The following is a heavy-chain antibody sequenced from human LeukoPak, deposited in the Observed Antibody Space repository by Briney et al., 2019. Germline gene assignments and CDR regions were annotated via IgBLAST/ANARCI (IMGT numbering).Heavy chain of an antibody. D-gene: IGHD1-26*01. CDR1: GFIFSSYA. J-gene: IGHJ4*02. V-gene: IGHV3-23*01. CDR3: ARDRGSYEAIGDY. CDR2: ISGSGGST. Sequence: QAGGSLRLSCAASGFIFSSYAMSWVRQAPGQGLEWVSAISGSGGSTYYADSVKGRFTISRDNSKNSLYLQMNSLRAEDTAVYYCARDRGSYEAIGDYWGQGTLVTVSS.